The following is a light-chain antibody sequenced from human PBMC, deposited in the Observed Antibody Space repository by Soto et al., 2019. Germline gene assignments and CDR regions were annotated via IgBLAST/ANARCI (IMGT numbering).Light chain of an antibody. J-gene: IGKJ1*01. CDR2: GAS. V-gene: IGKV3-20*01. CDR3: QQYGSSGT. Sequence: EIVLTQSPGTLSLSPGERATLSCRASQSVSNNYLAWYQQKPGQAPRLLIYGASNRATGIPDRFSGSGSGTYFTLTISRLEPEDFAVYYCQQYGSSGTFGQGTKVEIQ. CDR1: QSVSNNY.